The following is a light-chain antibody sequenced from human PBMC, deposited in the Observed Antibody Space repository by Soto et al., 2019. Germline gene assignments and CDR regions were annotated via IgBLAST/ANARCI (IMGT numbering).Light chain of an antibody. CDR2: AAS. V-gene: IGKV1-27*01. J-gene: IGKJ1*01. CDR1: KGISNY. Sequence: DIQMTQSPSSLSASVGDRVTITCRASKGISNYVAWYQQKPGKVPKLLIYAASTLQSGVPSRFSCTGSGTDFTLTISSMQPEDVATYYWQKYNSAPWTFGQGTKVEIK. CDR3: QKYNSAPWT.